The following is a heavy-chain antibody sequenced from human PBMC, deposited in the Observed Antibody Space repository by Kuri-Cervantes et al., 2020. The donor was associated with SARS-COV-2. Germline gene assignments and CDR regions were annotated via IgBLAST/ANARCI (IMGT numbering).Heavy chain of an antibody. D-gene: IGHD3-16*02. J-gene: IGHJ4*02. CDR2: IIPIFGTA. CDR1: GGTFSSYA. Sequence: SVKVSCKASGGTFSSYAISWVRQAPGQGLEWMGGIIPIFGTANYAQKFQGRVTFTADESTSTAYMELSSLRSEDTAVYYCARGVEYYDYVWGSYRSWYFDYWGQGTLVTVSS. CDR3: ARGVEYYDYVWGSYRSWYFDY. V-gene: IGHV1-69*13.